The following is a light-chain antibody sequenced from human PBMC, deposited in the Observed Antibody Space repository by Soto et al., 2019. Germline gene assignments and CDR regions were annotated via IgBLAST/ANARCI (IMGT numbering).Light chain of an antibody. V-gene: IGKV1-39*01. J-gene: IGKJ5*01. CDR1: QSISTY. CDR2: AAS. CDR3: QQSYSTPQIT. Sequence: DIHMTQSPSSLSASVGDRVSLTCRASQSISTYLNWYQQKPGRAPKLLIYAASSLQSGVPPRFTGSGSGTDFTLTISSLQPEDFATYYCQQSYSTPQITFGQGTRLEIK.